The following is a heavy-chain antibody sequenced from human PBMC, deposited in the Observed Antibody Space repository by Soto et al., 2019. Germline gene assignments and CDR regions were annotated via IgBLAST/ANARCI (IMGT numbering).Heavy chain of an antibody. J-gene: IGHJ4*02. CDR1: GYTFTGYY. CDR2: INPNSGGT. CDR3: ARERYDSSGYYYLPSFGLVY. V-gene: IGHV1-2*02. D-gene: IGHD3-22*01. Sequence: QVQLVQSGAEVKKPGASVKVSCKASGYTFTGYYMHWVRQAPGQGLEWMGWINPNSGGTNYAQKFQGRVTMTRDTSISTAYMELSRLRSDDTAVYYCARERYDSSGYYYLPSFGLVYWGQGTLVTVSS.